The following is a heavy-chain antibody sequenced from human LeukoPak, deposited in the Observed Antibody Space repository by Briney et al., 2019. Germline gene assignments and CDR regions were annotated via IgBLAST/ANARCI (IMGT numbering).Heavy chain of an antibody. CDR3: ARHASYFYSSPYAD. J-gene: IGHJ4*02. Sequence: SETLSLTCAVSPLSVTNYYWSWIRQPPGKGLEWIGYIYYTGNTNYNPSLKSRVTLSLDTSKNPFSLRLNSVTATDTAVYYCARHASYFYSSPYADWGQGTLVTVSS. V-gene: IGHV4-59*08. D-gene: IGHD3-22*01. CDR1: PLSVTNYY. CDR2: IYYTGNT.